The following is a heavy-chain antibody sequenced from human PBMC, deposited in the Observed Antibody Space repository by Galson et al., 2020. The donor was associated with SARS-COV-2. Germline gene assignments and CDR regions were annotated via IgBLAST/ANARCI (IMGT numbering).Heavy chain of an antibody. V-gene: IGHV4-31*03. Sequence: SETLSLTCTVSGGSISSGGYYWSWIRQHPGKGLEWIGYIYYSGSTYYNPSLKSRVTISVDTSKNQFSLKLSSVTAADTAVYYCASEGVYYDSSGDYALDYGVDGGGPGTTVAVSS. D-gene: IGHD3-22*01. CDR1: GGSISSGGYY. CDR3: ASEGVYYDSSGDYALDYGVDG. J-gene: IGHJ6*02. CDR2: IYYSGST.